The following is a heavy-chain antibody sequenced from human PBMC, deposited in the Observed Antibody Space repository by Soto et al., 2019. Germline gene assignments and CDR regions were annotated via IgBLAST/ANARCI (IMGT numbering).Heavy chain of an antibody. Sequence: SETLSLTCAVYGGSFSGYYWTWIRQPPGTGLEWIGEINHSGSTNYNPSLKSRVTISVDTSKDQFSLKLTSVTAADTAVYYCARDKITGLFDYWGQGTLVTVSS. CDR2: INHSGST. D-gene: IGHD2-8*02. CDR1: GGSFSGYY. CDR3: ARDKITGLFDY. J-gene: IGHJ4*02. V-gene: IGHV4-34*01.